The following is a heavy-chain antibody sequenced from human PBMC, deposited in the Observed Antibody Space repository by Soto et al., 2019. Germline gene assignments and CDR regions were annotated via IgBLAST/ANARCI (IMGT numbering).Heavy chain of an antibody. CDR1: GFTFSSYG. Sequence: GGSLRLSCAASGFTFSSYGMHWVRQAPGKGLEWVAVIWYDGSNKYYADSVKGRFTISRDNSKNTLYLQMNSLRAEDTAVYYCARDHDDSYGMDVWGQGTTVTVSS. J-gene: IGHJ6*02. V-gene: IGHV3-33*01. CDR2: IWYDGSNK. CDR3: ARDHDDSYGMDV. D-gene: IGHD3-22*01.